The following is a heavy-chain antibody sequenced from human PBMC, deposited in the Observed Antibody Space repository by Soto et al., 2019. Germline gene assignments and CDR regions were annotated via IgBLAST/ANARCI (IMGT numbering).Heavy chain of an antibody. CDR2: IYYSGST. CDR1: GGSISSSSYY. V-gene: IGHV4-39*01. CDR3: AKIEWLRHLGIDY. J-gene: IGHJ4*02. Sequence: SETLSLTCTVSGGSISSSSYYWGWIRQPPGKGLEWIGSIYYSGSTYYNPSLKSRVTISVDTSKNQFSLKLSSVTAADTAVYYCAKIEWLRHLGIDYWGQGTLVTVSS. D-gene: IGHD5-12*01.